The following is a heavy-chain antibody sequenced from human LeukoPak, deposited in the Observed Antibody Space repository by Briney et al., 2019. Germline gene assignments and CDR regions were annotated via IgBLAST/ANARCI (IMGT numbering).Heavy chain of an antibody. J-gene: IGHJ3*01. V-gene: IGHV4-59*08. CDR3: ARLASDAFDV. CDR1: GGSISSYY. Sequence: SETLSLTCTVSGGSISSYYWSWIRQPPGKGLEWIGYIYYSGSTNDNPSLKSRVTISVDTSKNQFSLKPSSVTAADTAVYYCARLASDAFDVWGQGTMVTVSS. CDR2: IYYSGST.